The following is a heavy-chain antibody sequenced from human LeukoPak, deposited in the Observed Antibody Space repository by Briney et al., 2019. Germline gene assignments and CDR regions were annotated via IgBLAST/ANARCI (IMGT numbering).Heavy chain of an antibody. CDR1: GSTFSSYA. CDR2: IGGSGDST. V-gene: IGHV3-23*01. Sequence: GGSLSLSWAASGSTFSSYAMSWFRQAPGKGLDWVSVIGGSGDSTTYADSVKGRFTISRDNSKNTVHLQMDSLRAEDTAVYYCARMYFYASGSRLLDVWGQGTTVTVSS. D-gene: IGHD3-10*01. J-gene: IGHJ6*02. CDR3: ARMYFYASGSRLLDV.